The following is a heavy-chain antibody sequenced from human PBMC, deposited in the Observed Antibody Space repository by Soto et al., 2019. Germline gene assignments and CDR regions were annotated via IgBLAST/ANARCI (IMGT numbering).Heavy chain of an antibody. CDR3: ARRDSGGFYRFFDS. J-gene: IGHJ4*02. V-gene: IGHV1-69*06. CDR1: GGSLSTNP. D-gene: IGHD2-15*01. CDR2: TGSGTGSG. Sequence: SVKVSCKASGGSLSTNPISWVRQAPGQGLEWMGGTGSGTGSGNHAQKFQGRLTVTADKSTSTVYMELTNLSSEDTAVYYCARRDSGGFYRFFDSWGQGTLVTVSS.